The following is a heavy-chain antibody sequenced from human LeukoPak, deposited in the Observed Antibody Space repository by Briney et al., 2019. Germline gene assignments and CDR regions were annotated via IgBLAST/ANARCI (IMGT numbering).Heavy chain of an antibody. D-gene: IGHD3-10*01. CDR2: LSYDGSTK. CDR1: GLTFSTYS. CDR3: TRVRVPSRVLLPYFDY. V-gene: IGHV3-30*01. Sequence: GSSLRLSCSASGLTFSTYSIHWVRQAPGKGLEWVAVLSYDGSTKYFADSVKGRFAISRDNSQNTLYLQLNSLTAEDTAVYYCTRVRVPSRVLLPYFDYWGQGTLVTVSS. J-gene: IGHJ4*02.